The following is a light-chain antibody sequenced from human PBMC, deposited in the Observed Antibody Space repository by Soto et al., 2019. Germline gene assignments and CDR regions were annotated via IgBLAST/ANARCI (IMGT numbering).Light chain of an antibody. CDR1: QSVSSGY. V-gene: IGKV3-20*01. Sequence: VLTQSPGTLSLSPGEGATLSCRAGQSVSSGYLAWYQQKPGQAPRLLIYATYTRATGIPDRFSGSGSGTDFTLTISRLQPEDFAVYYCQQYGPSPLYTFGQGTKLEIK. J-gene: IGKJ2*01. CDR3: QQYGPSPLYT. CDR2: ATY.